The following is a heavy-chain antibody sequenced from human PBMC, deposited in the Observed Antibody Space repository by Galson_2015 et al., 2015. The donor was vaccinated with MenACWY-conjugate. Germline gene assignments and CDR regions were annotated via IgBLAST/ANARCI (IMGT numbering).Heavy chain of an antibody. D-gene: IGHD3-22*01. Sequence: QSGAEVKKPGASVKVSCTASGYTFTSYGISWVRQAPGQGLEWMGWISAYNGNTNYAQKLQGRVTMTTDTSTSTAYMELRSLRSDDTAVYYCARARRDYYDSSGYYWYWGQGTLVTVSS. CDR3: ARARRDYYDSSGYYWY. V-gene: IGHV1-18*01. CDR2: ISAYNGNT. CDR1: GYTFTSYG. J-gene: IGHJ4*02.